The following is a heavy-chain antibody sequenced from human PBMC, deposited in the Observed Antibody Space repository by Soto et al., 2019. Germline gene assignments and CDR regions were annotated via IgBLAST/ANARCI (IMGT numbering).Heavy chain of an antibody. J-gene: IGHJ6*02. CDR3: ARDLSITIFGVVSYYYYGMDV. V-gene: IGHV1-3*01. Sequence: ASVKLYRKASGYTFTSYAMHWVRQAPGQRLEWMGWINAGNGNTKYSQKFQGRVTITRDTSASTAYMELSSLRSEDTAVYYCARDLSITIFGVVSYYYYGMDVWGQGTTVTVSS. D-gene: IGHD3-3*01. CDR1: GYTFTSYA. CDR2: INAGNGNT.